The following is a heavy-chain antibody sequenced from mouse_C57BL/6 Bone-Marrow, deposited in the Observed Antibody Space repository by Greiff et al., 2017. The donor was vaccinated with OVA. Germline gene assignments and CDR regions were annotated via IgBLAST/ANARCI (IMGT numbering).Heavy chain of an antibody. J-gene: IGHJ1*03. D-gene: IGHD1-1*01. V-gene: IGHV1-64*01. CDR2: IHPNSGST. Sequence: QVQLQQPGAELVKPGASVKLSCKASGYTFTSYWMHWVKQRPGQGLEWIGMIHPNSGSTNYNEKFKSKATLTVDNSSSTAYMQLSSLTSEDSAVYYCARSRYYGSYWYFDVWGTGTTVTVSS. CDR3: ARSRYYGSYWYFDV. CDR1: GYTFTSYW.